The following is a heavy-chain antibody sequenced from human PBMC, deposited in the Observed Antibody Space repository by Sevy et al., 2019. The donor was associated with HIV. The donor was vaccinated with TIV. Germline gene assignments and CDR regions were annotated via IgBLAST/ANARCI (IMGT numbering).Heavy chain of an antibody. CDR3: ARTYYYDSSGQWLYYFDY. CDR2: ISSSGSTI. CDR1: GFTFSDYY. Sequence: GGSLRLSCAASGFTFSDYYMSWIRQAPGKGLEWVSYISSSGSTICYADSVKGRFTISRDNAKNSLYLQMNSLRAEDTAVYYCARTYYYDSSGQWLYYFDYWGQGTLVTVSS. J-gene: IGHJ4*02. D-gene: IGHD3-22*01. V-gene: IGHV3-11*01.